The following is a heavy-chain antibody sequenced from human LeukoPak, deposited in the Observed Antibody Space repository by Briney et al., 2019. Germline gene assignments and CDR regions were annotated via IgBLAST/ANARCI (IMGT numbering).Heavy chain of an antibody. CDR3: ARGPGSYYIPYYFDY. V-gene: IGHV4-4*02. CDR1: GGSISSSNW. J-gene: IGHJ4*02. Sequence: PSETLSLTCAVSGGSISSSNWWSWVRQPPGKGLEWIGEIYHSGSTNYNPSLKSRVTISVDTSKNQFSLKLSSVTAADTAVYYCARGPGSYYIPYYFDYWGQGTLVTVSS. D-gene: IGHD3-10*01. CDR2: IYHSGST.